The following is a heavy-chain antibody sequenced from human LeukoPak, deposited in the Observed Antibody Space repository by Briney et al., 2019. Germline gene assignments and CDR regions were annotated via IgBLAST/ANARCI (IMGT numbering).Heavy chain of an antibody. V-gene: IGHV1-69*05. CDR3: ASPIQLWLRGAFDI. Sequence: VASVKVSCKASGYTFTSYGISWVRQAPGQGLEWMGGIIPIFGTANYAQKFQGRVTITTDESTSTAYMELSSLRSEDTAVYYCASPIQLWLRGAFDIWGQGTMVTVSS. J-gene: IGHJ3*02. CDR1: GYTFTSYG. D-gene: IGHD5-18*01. CDR2: IIPIFGTA.